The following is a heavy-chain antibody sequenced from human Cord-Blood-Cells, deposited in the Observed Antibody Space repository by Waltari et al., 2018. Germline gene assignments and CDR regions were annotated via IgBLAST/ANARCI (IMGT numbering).Heavy chain of an antibody. CDR1: GFTFSIYG. J-gene: IGHJ3*02. V-gene: IGHV3-30*02. CDR2: IRYDVSNK. Sequence: QVQLVESGGGVVQPGGSLRLSCAASGFTFSIYGMHWVRQAPGKGLEWVAFIRYDVSNKYYAECEMGRFTISRDDSKNTLYLQVNSLRAEDTAVYDCAKGYGYLEVRAFENWGQGTMVTVSS. CDR3: AKGYGYLEVRAFEN. D-gene: IGHD3-3*01.